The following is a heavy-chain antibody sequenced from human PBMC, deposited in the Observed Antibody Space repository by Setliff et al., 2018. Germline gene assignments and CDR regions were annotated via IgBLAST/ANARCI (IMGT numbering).Heavy chain of an antibody. Sequence: GWSLRLSCAASGFTFSSYAMTWVRQAPGKGLEWVSSISSSSSYIYYTDSVKGRFAISRDNAKNSLYLQMNSLRAEDTAVYYCARDPPWELRYFDLWGRGTLVTVSS. J-gene: IGHJ2*01. D-gene: IGHD1-26*01. CDR2: ISSSSSYI. CDR3: ARDPPWELRYFDL. CDR1: GFTFSSYA. V-gene: IGHV3-21*01.